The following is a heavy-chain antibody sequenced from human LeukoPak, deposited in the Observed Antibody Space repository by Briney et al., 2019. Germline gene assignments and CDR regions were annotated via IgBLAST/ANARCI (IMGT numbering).Heavy chain of an antibody. Sequence: GGSLRLSCAASGFTFSSYAMSWVRHAPGKGLELVSHISGAGGSTYYADSVKGRFTISRDNSKNTLYLQMNSLRAEDTAVYYCAKGGDYYYDSSGLSDYWGHGTLVTVSS. CDR1: GFTFSSYA. D-gene: IGHD3-22*01. CDR3: AKGGDYYYDSSGLSDY. V-gene: IGHV3-23*01. J-gene: IGHJ4*01. CDR2: ISGAGGST.